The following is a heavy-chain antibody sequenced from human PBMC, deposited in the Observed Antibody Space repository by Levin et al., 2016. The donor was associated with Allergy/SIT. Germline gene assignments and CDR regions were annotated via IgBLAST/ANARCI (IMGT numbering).Heavy chain of an antibody. J-gene: IGHJ6*02. V-gene: IGHV3-7*03. Sequence: GESLKISCVASRVTFSRYWMSWVRQAPGKGLEWVANIKEDGSEKNYVDSVKGRFNISRDNAKNSLYLQMNSLRADDTALYYCARDPVTTPLNYYYGTDVWGQGTTVTVSS. CDR1: RVTFSRYW. CDR2: IKEDGSEK. CDR3: ARDPVTTPLNYYYGTDV. D-gene: IGHD4-17*01.